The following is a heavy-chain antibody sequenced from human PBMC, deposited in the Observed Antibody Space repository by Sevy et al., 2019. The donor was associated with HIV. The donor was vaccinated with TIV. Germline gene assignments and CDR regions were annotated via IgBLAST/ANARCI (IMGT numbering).Heavy chain of an antibody. Sequence: GGSLRLSCAASGFTFSSYGMHWVRQAPGKGLEWVAVISYDGSNKYYADSVKGRFTISRDNSKNTLYLQMNSLRAEDTAVYYCAKDIIVGTYDFWSGALDYWGQGTRVTVSS. V-gene: IGHV3-30*18. D-gene: IGHD3-3*01. J-gene: IGHJ4*02. CDR3: AKDIIVGTYDFWSGALDY. CDR1: GFTFSSYG. CDR2: ISYDGSNK.